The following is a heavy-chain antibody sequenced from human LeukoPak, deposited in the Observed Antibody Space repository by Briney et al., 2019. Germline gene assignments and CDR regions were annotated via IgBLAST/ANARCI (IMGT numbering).Heavy chain of an antibody. J-gene: IGHJ4*02. CDR2: IYYSGST. Sequence: SETLSLTCTVSGGSISSGGYYWSWIRQHPGRGPEWIGYIYYSGSTYYNPSLKSRVTISVDTSKNQFSLKLSSVTAADTAVYYCARNLRKYSYGCFGYWGQGTLVTVSS. CDR3: ARNLRKYSYGCFGY. V-gene: IGHV4-31*03. CDR1: GGSISSGGYY. D-gene: IGHD5-18*01.